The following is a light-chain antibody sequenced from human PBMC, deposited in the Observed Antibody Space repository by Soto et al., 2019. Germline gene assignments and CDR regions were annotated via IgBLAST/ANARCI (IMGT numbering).Light chain of an antibody. CDR1: QSISSY. V-gene: IGKV1-39*01. CDR3: QQSYSTLFT. Sequence: DIQMTQSPSSLSASVGDRVTITCRASQSISSYLNWYQQKPGKAPKLLIYAASSLRSVVPSRFSGSGSGTDFTLTISSLQPEDFETYYCQQSYSTLFTFVPGTKVDIK. J-gene: IGKJ3*01. CDR2: AAS.